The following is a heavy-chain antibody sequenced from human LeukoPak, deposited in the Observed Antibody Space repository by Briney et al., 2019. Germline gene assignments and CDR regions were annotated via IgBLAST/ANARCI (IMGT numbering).Heavy chain of an antibody. Sequence: GGSLRLSCAASGFTFSTYSMNWVRQAPGKGLEWVSSISSGSSYVYYADSVKGRFTISRDNAKNSLYLQVNSLRAEDTAVYYCASGDWFDPWGQGTLVTVSS. CDR1: GFTFSTYS. J-gene: IGHJ5*02. CDR3: ASGDWFDP. V-gene: IGHV3-21*01. D-gene: IGHD3-3*01. CDR2: ISSGSSYV.